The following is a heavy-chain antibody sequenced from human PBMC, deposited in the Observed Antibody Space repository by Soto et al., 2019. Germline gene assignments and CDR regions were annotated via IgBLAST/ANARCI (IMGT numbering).Heavy chain of an antibody. D-gene: IGHD3-10*01. Sequence: QLQLQESGPGLVKPSETLSLTCTVSGGSISSSSYYWGWIRQPPGKGLEWIGSIYYSGSTYYNPSLKSRVTISVDTSKNHFSRKLSSVTGADTAVYYCARGMFRGAGMDVWGQGTTVTVSS. CDR1: GGSISSSSYY. J-gene: IGHJ6*02. CDR3: ARGMFRGAGMDV. CDR2: IYYSGST. V-gene: IGHV4-39*01.